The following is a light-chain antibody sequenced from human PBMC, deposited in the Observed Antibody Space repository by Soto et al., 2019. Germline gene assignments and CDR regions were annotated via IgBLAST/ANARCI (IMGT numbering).Light chain of an antibody. CDR2: ATS. Sequence: DSQMTQSPSSLSASVGDRVTITCRASQIISRYLNWYQQKPGKAPKLLIYATSSFESGVPSRFSGSDSGTDFTLTICSLQREAFATYYCPQSYSFPHTFGQGTKVEIK. V-gene: IGKV1-39*01. J-gene: IGKJ1*01. CDR3: PQSYSFPHT. CDR1: QIISRY.